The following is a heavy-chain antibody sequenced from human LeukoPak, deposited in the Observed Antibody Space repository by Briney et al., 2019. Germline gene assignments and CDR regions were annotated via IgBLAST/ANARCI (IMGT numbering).Heavy chain of an antibody. CDR3: AKDMSRGSSWYYFDY. D-gene: IGHD6-13*01. V-gene: IGHV3-23*01. Sequence: GGSLRLSCAASGFTFSSYAMSWVRQAPGKGLEWVSAISGSGDSTYYADSVKGRFTISRDNAKNSLYLQMNSLRAEDTALYYCAKDMSRGSSWYYFDYWGQGTLVTVSS. CDR1: GFTFSSYA. CDR2: ISGSGDST. J-gene: IGHJ4*02.